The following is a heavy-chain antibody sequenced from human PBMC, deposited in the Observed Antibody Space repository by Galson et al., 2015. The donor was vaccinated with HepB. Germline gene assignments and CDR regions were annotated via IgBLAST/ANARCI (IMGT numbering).Heavy chain of an antibody. J-gene: IGHJ6*03. Sequence: SLRLSCAASGFTFSDYGMHWVRQAPDKGLEWVAVIWYDESNSYYADSVKGRFTISRDNSKNTLYLQMNSLRAEDTAVYYCARKQTATSPRRRYYYYMDVWGKGTTVTVSS. CDR3: ARKQTATSPRRRYYYYMDV. CDR1: GFTFSDYG. CDR2: IWYDESNS. D-gene: IGHD1-7*01. V-gene: IGHV3-33*01.